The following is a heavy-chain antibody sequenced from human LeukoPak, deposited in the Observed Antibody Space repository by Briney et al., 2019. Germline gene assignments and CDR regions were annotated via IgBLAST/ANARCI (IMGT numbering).Heavy chain of an antibody. V-gene: IGHV1-69*01. CDR1: GGTFSSYA. CDR3: AAGVAAAHFDY. Sequence: ASVKVSCKASGGTFSSYAISWVRQALGQGLEWMGGIIPIFGTANYAQKFQGRVTITADESTSTAYMELSSLRSEDTAVYYCAAGVAAAHFDYWGQGTLVTVSS. J-gene: IGHJ4*02. D-gene: IGHD2-15*01. CDR2: IIPIFGTA.